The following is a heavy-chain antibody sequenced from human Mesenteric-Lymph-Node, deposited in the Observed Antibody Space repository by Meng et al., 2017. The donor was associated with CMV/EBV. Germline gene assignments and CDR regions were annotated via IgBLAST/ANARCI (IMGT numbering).Heavy chain of an antibody. CDR2: ISGGSSTI. CDR1: GFTFSSYE. V-gene: IGHV3-48*03. J-gene: IGHJ4*02. CDR3: AGDLRYSYDTSDL. D-gene: IGHD3-22*01. Sequence: GESLKISCAAPGFTFSSYEMNWVRQAPGKGLEWVSYISGGSSTIYYADSVKGRFTISRDNAKNSLYLQMNSLRAQDTAVYYCAGDLRYSYDTSDLWGRGTLVTVSS.